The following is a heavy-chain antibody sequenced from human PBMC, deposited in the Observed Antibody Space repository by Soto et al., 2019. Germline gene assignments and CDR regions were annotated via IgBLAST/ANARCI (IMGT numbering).Heavy chain of an antibody. CDR2: INHSGST. CDR1: GGSFSGYY. V-gene: IGHV4-34*01. CDR3: ARPRSWYLRGWFDP. Sequence: PSETLSLTCAVYGGSFSGYYWSWIRQPPGKGLEWIGEINHSGSTNYNPSLKSRVTISVDTSKNQFSLKLSSVTAADTAVYYCARPRSWYLRGWFDPWGQGTLVTVSS. D-gene: IGHD6-13*01. J-gene: IGHJ5*02.